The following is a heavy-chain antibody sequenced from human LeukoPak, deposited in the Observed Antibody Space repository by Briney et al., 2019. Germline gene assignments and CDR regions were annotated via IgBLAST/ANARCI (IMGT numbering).Heavy chain of an antibody. D-gene: IGHD3-10*01. Sequence: GGSLRLSCAASGFTFSDYYMSWIRQAPGKGLEWVSYISSSGSTIYYADSVKGRSTISRDNAKNSLYLQMNSLRAEDTAVYYCARVAKYYYGSETYYFFEHWGQGTPVTASS. CDR2: ISSSGSTI. CDR3: ARVAKYYYGSETYYFFEH. CDR1: GFTFSDYY. V-gene: IGHV3-11*04. J-gene: IGHJ4*02.